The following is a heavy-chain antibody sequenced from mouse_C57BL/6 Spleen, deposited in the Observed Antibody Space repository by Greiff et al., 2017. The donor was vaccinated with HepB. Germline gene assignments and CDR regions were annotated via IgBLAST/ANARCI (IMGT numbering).Heavy chain of an antibody. CDR3: ARGGYDGSSLYAMDY. Sequence: VQLQQSGAELARPGASVKMSCKASGYTFTSYTMHWVKQRPGQGLEWIGYINPSSGYTKYNQKFKDKATLTADKSSSTAYMQLSSLTSEDSAVYYCARGGYDGSSLYAMDYWGQGTSVTVSS. J-gene: IGHJ4*01. V-gene: IGHV1-4*01. CDR2: INPSSGYT. D-gene: IGHD1-1*01. CDR1: GYTFTSYT.